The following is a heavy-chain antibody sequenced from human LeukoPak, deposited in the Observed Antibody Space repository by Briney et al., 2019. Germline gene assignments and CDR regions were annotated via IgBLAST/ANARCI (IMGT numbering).Heavy chain of an antibody. V-gene: IGHV1-69*04. Sequence: SVKVSCKASGGTFSNYAISWVRQAPGQGLEWMGRIIPILGIANYAQKFQGRVTITADKSTSTVYMELSSLRSEDMAVYYCARTGRSSGWKDYWGQGTLVTVSS. CDR1: GGTFSNYA. D-gene: IGHD6-19*01. CDR2: IIPILGIA. CDR3: ARTGRSSGWKDY. J-gene: IGHJ4*02.